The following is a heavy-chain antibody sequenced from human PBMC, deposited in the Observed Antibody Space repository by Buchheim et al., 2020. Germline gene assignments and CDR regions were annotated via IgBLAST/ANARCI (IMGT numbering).Heavy chain of an antibody. CDR1: GFTVSINY. V-gene: IGHV3-66*02. Sequence: EVQLAESGGGLVQPGGSLRLSCAASGFTVSINYMNWVRQAPGKGLEWVSVIYVDGSTYYADSVKGRFTISRDNSKNTLYLQMNSLTADDTAVYYCARAHSGSYSKLDYWGQGTL. J-gene: IGHJ4*02. CDR3: ARAHSGSYSKLDY. D-gene: IGHD1-26*01. CDR2: IYVDGST.